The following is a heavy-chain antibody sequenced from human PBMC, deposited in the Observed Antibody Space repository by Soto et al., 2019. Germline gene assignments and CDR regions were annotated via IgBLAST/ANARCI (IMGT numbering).Heavy chain of an antibody. CDR2: ISSSSSTI. Sequence: GSLRLSCAASGFTFSSYSMNWVRQAPGKGLEWVSYISSSSSTIYYADSVKGRFTISRDNAKNSLYLQMNSLRAEDTAVYYCARDFESSGWYEIDYWGQGTLVTVSS. CDR3: ARDFESSGWYEIDY. V-gene: IGHV3-48*01. J-gene: IGHJ4*02. D-gene: IGHD6-19*01. CDR1: GFTFSSYS.